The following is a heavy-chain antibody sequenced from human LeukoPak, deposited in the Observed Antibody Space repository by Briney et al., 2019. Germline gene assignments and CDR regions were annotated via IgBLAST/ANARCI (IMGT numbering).Heavy chain of an antibody. CDR3: ARALTRDALDL. CDR2: ISSTSSPL. J-gene: IGHJ3*01. Sequence: GGSLRLSCAASGFSFTTYTMNWVRQAPGKGLEWVSSISSTSSPLYYADSVKGRLSIPRDNAKNSLYLQMNSLRAEDTAVYYCARALTRDALDLWGQGTMVTVSS. V-gene: IGHV3-21*01. CDR1: GFSFTTYT.